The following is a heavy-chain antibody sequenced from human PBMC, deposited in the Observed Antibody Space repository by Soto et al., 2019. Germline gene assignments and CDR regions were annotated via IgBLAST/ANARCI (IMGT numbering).Heavy chain of an antibody. CDR2: INAGNGNT. J-gene: IGHJ4*02. D-gene: IGHD2-21*02. CDR1: GYTFTSYA. V-gene: IGHV1-3*01. Sequence: QVQLVQSGAEVKKPGASVKVSCKASGYTFTSYAMHWVRQAPGQRLEWMGWINAGNGNTKYSQKFQGRVTITRDTSAITAYMELSSLRSEDTSVYYCARSIVVVTALDYWGQGTLVTVSS. CDR3: ARSIVVVTALDY.